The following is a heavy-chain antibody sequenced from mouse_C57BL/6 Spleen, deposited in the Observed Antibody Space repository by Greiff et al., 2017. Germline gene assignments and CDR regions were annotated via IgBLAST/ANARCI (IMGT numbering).Heavy chain of an antibody. Sequence: QVHVKQPGAELVMPGATVKLSCKASGYTFTSYWMHWVKQRPGQGLEWIGEIDPSDSYTNYNQKFKGKSTLTVDKSSSTAYMQLSSLTSEDSAFYYCARSRYYYGSSYWYLDVWGTGTTVTVSS. CDR3: ARSRYYYGSSYWYLDV. CDR2: IDPSDSYT. D-gene: IGHD1-1*01. V-gene: IGHV1-69*01. CDR1: GYTFTSYW. J-gene: IGHJ1*03.